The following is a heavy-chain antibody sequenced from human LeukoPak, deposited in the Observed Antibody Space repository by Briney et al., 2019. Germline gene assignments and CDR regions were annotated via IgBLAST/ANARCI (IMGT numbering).Heavy chain of an antibody. V-gene: IGHV4-59*01. CDR3: ARVGGGGYSYGYWGVFDY. D-gene: IGHD5-18*01. CDR2: IYYSGST. J-gene: IGHJ4*02. CDR1: GGSISSNY. Sequence: SETLSLTCTVSGGSISSNYWSWIRQPPGKGLEWIGYIYYSGSTNYNPSLKSRVTISVDTSKNQFSLKLSSVTAADTAVYYCARVGGGGYSYGYWGVFDYWGQGTLVTVSS.